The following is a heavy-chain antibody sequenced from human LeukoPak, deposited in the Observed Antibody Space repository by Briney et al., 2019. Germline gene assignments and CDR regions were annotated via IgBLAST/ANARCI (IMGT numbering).Heavy chain of an antibody. CDR1: GGTFSSYA. CDR3: ASRPSFGWFDH. J-gene: IGHJ5*02. CDR2: INTNTGNP. V-gene: IGHV7-4-1*02. D-gene: IGHD3-16*01. Sequence: ASVKVSCKASGGTFSSYAISWVRQAPGQGLEWMGWINTNTGNPTYAQGFTGRFVFSLDTSVSTAYLQISSLKAEDTAVYYCASRPSFGWFDHWGQGTLVTVSS.